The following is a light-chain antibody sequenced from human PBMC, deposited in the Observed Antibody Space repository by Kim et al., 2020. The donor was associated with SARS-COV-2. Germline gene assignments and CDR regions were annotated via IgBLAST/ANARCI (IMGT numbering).Light chain of an antibody. CDR1: QSLVHSDGNTY. Sequence: DAVMTQSPLSLPVTLGQPASISCRSSQSLVHSDGNTYLNWFQQRPGQSPRRLIYKTSNRDSGVPDRFSGSGSGTDFTLKISRVEAEDVGVYYCMQGTHWPLTFGQGTKVDIK. CDR2: KTS. J-gene: IGKJ1*01. V-gene: IGKV2-30*02. CDR3: MQGTHWPLT.